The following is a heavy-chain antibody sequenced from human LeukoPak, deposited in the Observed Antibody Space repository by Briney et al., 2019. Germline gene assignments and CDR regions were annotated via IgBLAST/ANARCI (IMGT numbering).Heavy chain of an antibody. CDR2: ISNFGDII. CDR1: GFTFSNYE. CDR3: ARDGLRRPPTPYCGGDCPLDY. D-gene: IGHD2-21*02. V-gene: IGHV3-48*03. J-gene: IGHJ4*02. Sequence: GGSLRLSCAASGFTFSNYEMNWVRQAPGKGLEWISHISNFGDIIHYADSVEGRFTISRDNAKNSLYLQMNSLRVEDTAMYYCARDGLRRPPTPYCGGDCPLDYWGQGTLVTVSS.